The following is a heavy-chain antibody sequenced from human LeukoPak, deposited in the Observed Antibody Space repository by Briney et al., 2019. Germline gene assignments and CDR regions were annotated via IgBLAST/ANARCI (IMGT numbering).Heavy chain of an antibody. Sequence: GASVKVSCKASGGTFSSYAISWVRQAPGQGLEWMGGIIPIFGTANYAQKFQGRVTITADKSTSTAYMELSSLRSEDTAVYYCARGGSPYYYDSSGYYGDYWGQGTLVTVSS. CDR3: ARGGSPYYYDSSGYYGDY. CDR1: GGTFSSYA. D-gene: IGHD3-22*01. J-gene: IGHJ4*02. V-gene: IGHV1-69*06. CDR2: IIPIFGTA.